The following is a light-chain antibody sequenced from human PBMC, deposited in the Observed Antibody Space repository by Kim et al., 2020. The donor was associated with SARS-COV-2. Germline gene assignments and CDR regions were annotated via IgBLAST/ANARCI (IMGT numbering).Light chain of an antibody. CDR2: AAS. CDR3: QQHRLSPHT. V-gene: IGKV1-17*01. J-gene: IGKJ2*01. Sequence: SEPLADHATNPSRTGQVFANHLVWYHHKPRKPPERLVYAASELQDGVPSRFSASGSATDFTLTISSLQPEDFATYYCQQHRLSPHTFGQGTKLEI. CDR1: QVFANH.